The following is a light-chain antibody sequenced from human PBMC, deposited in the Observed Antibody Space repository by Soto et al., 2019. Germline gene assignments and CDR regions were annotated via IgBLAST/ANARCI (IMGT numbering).Light chain of an antibody. CDR3: QQYGSTPLT. CDR1: QLVSSSY. Sequence: EIVLTQSPGTLSLSPGERVTISCRASQLVSSSYLAWYQQNPGQAPRLLIYDASSRATGIPDRFSGSGSGTYFTLSISRLEPEDVAVYYCQQYGSTPLTFGGGTKVEIK. CDR2: DAS. V-gene: IGKV3-20*01. J-gene: IGKJ4*01.